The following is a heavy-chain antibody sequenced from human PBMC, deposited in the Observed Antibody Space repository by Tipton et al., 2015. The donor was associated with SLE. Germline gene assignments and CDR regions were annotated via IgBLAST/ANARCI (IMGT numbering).Heavy chain of an antibody. CDR3: ARVQQLVPSFDS. CDR2: ISGSGGST. Sequence: SLRLSCAASGFTFSSYAMSWVRQAPGKGLEWVSAISGSGGSTYYADSVKGRFTISRDNSKNTLYLQMNSLRAEDTAVYYCARVQQLVPSFDSGARERWSPSPQ. D-gene: IGHD6-13*01. CDR1: GFTFSSYA. J-gene: IGHJ4*02. V-gene: IGHV3-23*01.